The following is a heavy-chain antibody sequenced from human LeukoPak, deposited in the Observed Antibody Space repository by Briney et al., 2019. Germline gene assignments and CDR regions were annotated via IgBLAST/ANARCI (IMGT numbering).Heavy chain of an antibody. CDR2: ISYDGSNK. Sequence: GRSLRLSCAASGFTFSSYAMHWVRQAPGKGLEWVAVISYDGSNKYCADSVKGRFTISRDNSKNTLYLQMNSLRAEDTAVYYCARDSWIGKGIDYWGQGTLVTVSS. CDR3: ARDSWIGKGIDY. CDR1: GFTFSSYA. J-gene: IGHJ4*02. D-gene: IGHD6-13*01. V-gene: IGHV3-30*04.